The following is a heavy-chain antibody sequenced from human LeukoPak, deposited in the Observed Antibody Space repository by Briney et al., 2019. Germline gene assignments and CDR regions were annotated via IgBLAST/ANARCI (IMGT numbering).Heavy chain of an antibody. CDR3: ARPAYGSGSYSPPGY. J-gene: IGHJ4*02. D-gene: IGHD3-10*01. Sequence: PGGSLRLSCAASGFTFSSYAMHWVRQAPGKGLEYVSAISSNGGSTYYANSVKGRFTISRDNSKNTLYLQMGSLRAEDMAVYYCARPAYGSGSYSPPGYWGQGTLVTVSP. CDR2: ISSNGGST. CDR1: GFTFSSYA. V-gene: IGHV3-64*01.